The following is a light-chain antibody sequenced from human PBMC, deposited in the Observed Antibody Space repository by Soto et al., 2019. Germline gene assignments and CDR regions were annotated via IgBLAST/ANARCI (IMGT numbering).Light chain of an antibody. Sequence: IGVTQSAGMLSLSPGESATLACRASQSIXSDHLAWYPQKPGQSPRLIXXGAYXRTTGIPDRFSASGSGTDFTLTISSLEPEDSAVEYCQQRSNWPRSSTFGQGTRLEIK. J-gene: IGKJ5*01. V-gene: IGKV3D-20*02. CDR2: GAY. CDR1: QSIXSDH. CDR3: QQRSNWPRSST.